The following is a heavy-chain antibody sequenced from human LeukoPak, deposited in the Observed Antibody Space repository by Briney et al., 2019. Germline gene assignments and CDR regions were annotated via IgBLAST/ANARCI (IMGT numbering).Heavy chain of an antibody. CDR2: IHYTGST. D-gene: IGHD3-22*01. Sequence: SETLSLTCTVSGDSISSSSYYWVWLRQPPGKGLEWIATIHYTGSTYYNPSLKSRVTISVDTSKNQFSLKLSSVTAADTAMYYCARYWGPYDNSGAYFDYWGQGTVVTVSS. V-gene: IGHV4-39*01. CDR1: GDSISSSSYY. CDR3: ARYWGPYDNSGAYFDY. J-gene: IGHJ4*02.